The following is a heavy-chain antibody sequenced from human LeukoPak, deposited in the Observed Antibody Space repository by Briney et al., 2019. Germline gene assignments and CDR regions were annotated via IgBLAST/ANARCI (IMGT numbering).Heavy chain of an antibody. Sequence: PGGSLRLSCAASGFTFSSYWMSWVRQAPAKGLEGVGNIKQDGSEKYYVDSVKGRFTISRDNARNSLYLQMNRLRVEDTAVYYCARGHTSNWHHCRDSWGQGTLVTVSS. CDR1: GFTFSSYW. V-gene: IGHV3-7*01. D-gene: IGHD6-13*01. J-gene: IGHJ4*02. CDR3: ARGHTSNWHHCRDS. CDR2: IKQDGSEK.